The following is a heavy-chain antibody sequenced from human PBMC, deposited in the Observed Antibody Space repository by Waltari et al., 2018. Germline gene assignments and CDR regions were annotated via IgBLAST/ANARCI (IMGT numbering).Heavy chain of an antibody. J-gene: IGHJ5*02. CDR3: ARRELGGAFDP. CDR1: GGNFGRNA. V-gene: IGHV1-69*12. CDR2: IIPRFGTAP. Sequence: QVQLVQSGAEVKKPGSSVKVSCTASGGNFGRNAIVWVRHAPGEGLEWMGGIIPRFGTAPNYAQKFQGRLTVTADESTTTVYMDLSSLRSDDTSVYFCARRELGGAFDPWGQGTLVTVSS. D-gene: IGHD3-16*01.